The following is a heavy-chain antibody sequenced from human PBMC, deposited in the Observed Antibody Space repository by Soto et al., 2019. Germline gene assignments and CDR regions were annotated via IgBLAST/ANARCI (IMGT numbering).Heavy chain of an antibody. V-gene: IGHV1-69*06. CDR1: GGTFSSYA. CDR3: ARAQGWPPFHYFDY. D-gene: IGHD6-19*01. CDR2: IIPIFGTA. Sequence: GASVNVSCKASGGTFSSYAIIWVRQSPGQGLEWMGGIIPIFGTANYAQKFQGRVTITADKSTSTAYMELSSLRSEDTAVYYCARAQGWPPFHYFDYWGKGTLVTVSS. J-gene: IGHJ4*02.